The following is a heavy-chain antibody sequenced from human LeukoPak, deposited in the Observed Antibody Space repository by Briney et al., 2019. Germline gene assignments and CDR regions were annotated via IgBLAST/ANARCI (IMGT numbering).Heavy chain of an antibody. D-gene: IGHD2-2*01. CDR3: AGSLPAPKEFRN. CDR2: IYTSGTS. CDR1: GGSISSFY. Sequence: SETLSLTCTVSGGSISSFYWSWIRQPPGKGLEWIGYIYTSGTSNYNPSLKSRVTISADTSKNQFSLRLTSVNATDTAVHYCAGSLPAPKEFRNWGQGILVTVSS. J-gene: IGHJ4*02. V-gene: IGHV4-4*09.